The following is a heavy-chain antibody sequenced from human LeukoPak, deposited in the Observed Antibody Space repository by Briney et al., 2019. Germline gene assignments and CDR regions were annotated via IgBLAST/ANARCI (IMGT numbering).Heavy chain of an antibody. D-gene: IGHD5-12*01. CDR2: INTDGSDT. CDR3: ARRGEDGFGYRY. J-gene: IGHJ4*02. V-gene: IGHV3-74*01. CDR1: GSTFSNYW. Sequence: GGSLRLSCVVSGSTFSNYWMHWVRQAPGKGLVWVSRINTDGSDTSYVDSVRGRFTVSRDNAKNTLYLQMNSLRSEDTAVYYCARRGEDGFGYRYWGQGTLATVSS.